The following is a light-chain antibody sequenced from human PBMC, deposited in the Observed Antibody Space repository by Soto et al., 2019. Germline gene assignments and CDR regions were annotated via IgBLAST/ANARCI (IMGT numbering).Light chain of an antibody. J-gene: IGKJ4*01. CDR3: QQADTFPLT. CDR2: AAP. CDR1: QGISSW. V-gene: IGKV1-12*01. Sequence: DIQMTQSPSSVSASVGDRVTITCRASQGISSWVAWYQQKPGKAPNLLIYAAPSLQSGFPSRFSGSGSGTEFTLTISSLQPEDFATYYCQQADTFPLTFGGGTTVEIK.